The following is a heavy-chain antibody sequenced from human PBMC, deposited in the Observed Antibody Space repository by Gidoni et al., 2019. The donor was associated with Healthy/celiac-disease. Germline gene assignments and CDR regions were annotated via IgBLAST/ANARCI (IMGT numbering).Heavy chain of an antibody. V-gene: IGHV3-13*01. Sequence: EVQLVESGGGLVQPGGSLRLSCAASGFTFSSYDMHWVRQSTGKGLEWVSAIGTAGDTYYPGYVKGRFTISRENAKNSLYLQMNSLRAGDTAVYYCARDVNYGMDVWGQGTTVTVSS. CDR1: GFTFSSYD. CDR2: IGTAGDT. CDR3: ARDVNYGMDV. J-gene: IGHJ6*02.